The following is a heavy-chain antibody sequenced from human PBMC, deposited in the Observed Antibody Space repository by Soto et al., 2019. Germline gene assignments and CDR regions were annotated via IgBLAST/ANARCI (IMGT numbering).Heavy chain of an antibody. D-gene: IGHD1-26*01. CDR2: IYHSGST. V-gene: IGHV4-4*02. CDR3: ARDRSGSYYPSFFDY. CDR1: GASISSSDW. J-gene: IGHJ4*02. Sequence: SETLSLTCAVSGASISSSDWWSWVRQPPGKGLEWIGEIYHSGSTNYNPSLKSRVTISVDTSKNQFSLKLSSVTAADTAVYYCARDRSGSYYPSFFDYWGQGILVTVSS.